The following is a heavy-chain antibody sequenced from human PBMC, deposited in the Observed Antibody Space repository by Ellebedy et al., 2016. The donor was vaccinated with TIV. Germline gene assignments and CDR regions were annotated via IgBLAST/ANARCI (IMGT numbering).Heavy chain of an antibody. D-gene: IGHD3-10*01. V-gene: IGHV1-18*01. CDR3: ARDPLNRGPLESWLTPPDY. CDR2: ISGQKGDT. CDR1: GYTFTDYG. Sequence: AASVKVSCKTSGYTFTDYGVSWVRQAPGQGLEYVGWISGQKGDTKYGHNFQGRITMTTDTSTGTAYMELRSLRSDDTAIYYCARDPLNRGPLESWLTPPDYWGQGTLITVSS. J-gene: IGHJ4*02.